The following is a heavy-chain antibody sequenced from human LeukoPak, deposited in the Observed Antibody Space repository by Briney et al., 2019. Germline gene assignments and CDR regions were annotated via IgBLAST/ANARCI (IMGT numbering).Heavy chain of an antibody. J-gene: IGHJ4*02. CDR2: IKSKTDGGTT. D-gene: IGHD3-3*01. Sequence: GGSLRLSCAASGFTFSNAWMSWVRQAPGKGLEWVGRIKSKTDGGTTDYAAPVKGRFTISRDDSKNTLYLQMNSLKTEDTAVYYCTTPYYDFWSGYPQEGYWGQGTLVTVSS. V-gene: IGHV3-15*01. CDR1: GFTFSNAW. CDR3: TTPYYDFWSGYPQEGY.